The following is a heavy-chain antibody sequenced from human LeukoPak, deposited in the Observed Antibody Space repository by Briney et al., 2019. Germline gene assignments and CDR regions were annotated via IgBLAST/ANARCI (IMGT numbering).Heavy chain of an antibody. CDR3: AKDRQQQLVLDYFDY. V-gene: IGHV3-23*01. D-gene: IGHD6-13*01. J-gene: IGHJ4*02. CDR2: ISGSGDST. CDR1: GFTFSSYA. Sequence: GGSLRLSCAASGFTFSSYAMTWVRQAPGKGLEWVSAISGSGDSTYYADSVRGRFTISRDYSKNTLFLQMNSLRAEDTAVYYCAKDRQQQLVLDYFDYWDQGTLVTVSS.